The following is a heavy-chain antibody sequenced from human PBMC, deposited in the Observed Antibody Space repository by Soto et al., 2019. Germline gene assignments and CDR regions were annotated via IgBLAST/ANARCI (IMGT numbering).Heavy chain of an antibody. V-gene: IGHV1-69*02. Sequence: QVQLVQSGAEVKKPGSSVKVSCKASGGTFSSYTISWVRQAPGQGLEWMGRITPILGIANYAQKFQGRVTITADKSTSTAYMELSSLRSEDTAVYYCARGYSGYVGYWGQGTLVTVSS. CDR1: GGTFSSYT. J-gene: IGHJ4*02. D-gene: IGHD5-12*01. CDR2: ITPILGIA. CDR3: ARGYSGYVGY.